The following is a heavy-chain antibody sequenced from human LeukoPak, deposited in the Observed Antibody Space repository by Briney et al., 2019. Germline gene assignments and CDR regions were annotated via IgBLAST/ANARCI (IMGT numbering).Heavy chain of an antibody. CDR2: IYYSGST. CDR3: ARTLWLGEPYTLYYLVY. D-gene: IGHD3-10*01. Sequence: SETLSLTCTVSGGSISSSSYYWGWIRQPPGKGLEWIGSIYYSGSTYYNPSLKSRVTISVDTSKNQFSLKLSSVTAADTAVYYCARTLWLGEPYTLYYLVYWGQGTLVTVSS. CDR1: GGSISSSSYY. J-gene: IGHJ4*02. V-gene: IGHV4-39*01.